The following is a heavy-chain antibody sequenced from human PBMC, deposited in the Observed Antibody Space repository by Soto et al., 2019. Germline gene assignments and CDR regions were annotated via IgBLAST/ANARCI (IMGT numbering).Heavy chain of an antibody. CDR3: AKEVRSMIVVVITSFDY. V-gene: IGHV3-23*01. CDR1: GFTFSSYA. J-gene: IGHJ4*02. Sequence: PGGSLRLSCAASGFTFSSYAMSWVRPAPGKGLEWVSAISGSGGSTYYADSVKGRFTISRDNSKNTLYLQMNSLRAEDTAVYYCAKEVRSMIVVVITSFDYWGQGTLVTVSS. D-gene: IGHD3-22*01. CDR2: ISGSGGST.